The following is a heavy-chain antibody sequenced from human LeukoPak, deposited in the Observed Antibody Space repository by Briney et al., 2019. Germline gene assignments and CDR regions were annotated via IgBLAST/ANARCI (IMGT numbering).Heavy chain of an antibody. CDR3: ATDGMVRGPDAWFDS. J-gene: IGHJ5*01. V-gene: IGHV4-39*07. D-gene: IGHD3-10*01. CDR1: GGSISSSSYY. Sequence: SETLSLTCTVSGGSISSSSYYWGWIRQPPGKGLEWIGSIYYSGSTYYNPSLKSRVTISVDTSKNQFSLNLTSVTAADTAVHYCATDGMVRGPDAWFDSWGQGTLVTVSS. CDR2: IYYSGST.